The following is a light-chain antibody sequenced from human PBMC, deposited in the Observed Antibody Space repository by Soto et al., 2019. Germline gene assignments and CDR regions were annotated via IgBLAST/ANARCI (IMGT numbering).Light chain of an antibody. CDR1: QRISSY. Sequence: IQMTQSPPSLSASVGDTVTIICRASQRISSYLSWFQQKPGKAPKLLIYDASSLQTGVPSRFSGGGSGTDFTLTISSLQPEDFATYYCQHYNSYSEAFGQGTKVELK. CDR2: DAS. V-gene: IGKV1-39*01. J-gene: IGKJ1*01. CDR3: QHYNSYSEA.